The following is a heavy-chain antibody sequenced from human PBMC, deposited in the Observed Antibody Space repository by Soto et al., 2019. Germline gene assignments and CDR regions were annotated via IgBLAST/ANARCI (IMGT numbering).Heavy chain of an antibody. D-gene: IGHD4-17*01. CDR3: ARYNGPLYVGYLDDMDV. CDR2: IYHSGST. Sequence: SETLSLTCAVSGGSISSGGYFWSWIRQPPGKGLEWIGYIYHSGSTYYNPSLKSRVTISVDTSKNQFSLKLSSVTAADTAVYYCARYNGPLYVGYLDDMDVWSRGTTVTVSS. CDR1: GGSISSGGYF. V-gene: IGHV4-30-2*01. J-gene: IGHJ6*02.